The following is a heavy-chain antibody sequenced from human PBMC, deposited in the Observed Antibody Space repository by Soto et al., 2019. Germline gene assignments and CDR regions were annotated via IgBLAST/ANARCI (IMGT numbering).Heavy chain of an antibody. CDR3: ARWFTYGNFDYFDF. V-gene: IGHV3-74*01. D-gene: IGHD3-10*01. J-gene: IGHJ4*02. CDR1: GFTFSTYW. CDR2: IDSGGGTT. Sequence: PGGSLRLSCAASGFTFSTYWMHWFRQAPGKGLVWVSRIDSGGGTTTYADSVKGRFTISRDNAKNTLYLQMNGLRAEDTALYYCARWFTYGNFDYFDFWGQGTQVTVSS.